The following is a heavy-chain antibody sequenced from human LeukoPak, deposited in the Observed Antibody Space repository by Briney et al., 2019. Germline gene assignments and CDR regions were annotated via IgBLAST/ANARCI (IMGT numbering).Heavy chain of an antibody. CDR3: ATAVAYTYFDY. Sequence: GGSLRLSCAASGFTFSSYAMHWVRQAPGKGLEWVAVISYDGSNKYYADSVKGRFTISRDNSKNTLYLQMNSLRAGDTAVYYCATAVAYTYFDYWGQGTLVTVSS. CDR2: ISYDGSNK. J-gene: IGHJ4*02. CDR1: GFTFSSYA. D-gene: IGHD6-19*01. V-gene: IGHV3-30-3*01.